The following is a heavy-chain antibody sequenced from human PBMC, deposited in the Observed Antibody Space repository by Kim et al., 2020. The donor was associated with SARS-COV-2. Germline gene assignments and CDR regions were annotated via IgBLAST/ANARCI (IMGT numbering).Heavy chain of an antibody. CDR2: ISSSSSYI. V-gene: IGHV3-21*01. Sequence: GGSLRLSCAASGFTFSSYSMNWVRQAPGKGLEWVSSISSSSSYIYYADSVKGRFTISRDNAKNSLYLQMNSLRAEDTAVYYCAILGNYYGSGTYFDYWGQGTLVTVSS. CDR3: AILGNYYGSGTYFDY. CDR1: GFTFSSYS. J-gene: IGHJ4*02. D-gene: IGHD3-10*01.